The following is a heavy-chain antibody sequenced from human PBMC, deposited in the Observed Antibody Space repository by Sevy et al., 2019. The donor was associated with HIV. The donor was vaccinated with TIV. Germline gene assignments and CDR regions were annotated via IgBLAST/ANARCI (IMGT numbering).Heavy chain of an antibody. CDR3: ATIRIRGGGAFDI. J-gene: IGHJ3*02. CDR1: GFTFSSYS. CDR2: ISSSSSTI. D-gene: IGHD2-2*02. V-gene: IGHV3-48*01. Sequence: GGYLRLSCAASGFTFSSYSMNWVRQAPGKGLEWVSYISSSSSTIKYADSVKGRFTISRDNAKNSLYLQMNSLRAEDTAVYYCATIRIRGGGAFDIWGHGTMVTVSS.